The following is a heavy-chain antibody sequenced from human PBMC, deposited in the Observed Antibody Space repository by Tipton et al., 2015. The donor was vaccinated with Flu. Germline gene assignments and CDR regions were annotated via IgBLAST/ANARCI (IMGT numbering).Heavy chain of an antibody. D-gene: IGHD3-22*01. V-gene: IGHV4-59*01. CDR2: IYYSGIT. CDR1: GASISSYY. CDR3: AIVGGDYRDTSGFIPWFDL. Sequence: TLSLTCTVSGASISSYYWSWIRQPPGKGLEWIGYIYYSGITNYNPSLKSRVTISVDTSKNQFSLRLSSFTAADTAVYYCAIVGGDYRDTSGFIPWFDLWGQGTLVTVSS. J-gene: IGHJ5*02.